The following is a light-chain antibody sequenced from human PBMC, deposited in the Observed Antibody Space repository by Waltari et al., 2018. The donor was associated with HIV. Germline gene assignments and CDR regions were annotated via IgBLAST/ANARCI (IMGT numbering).Light chain of an antibody. CDR1: QNLLDRHGYTY. V-gene: IGKV2-28*01. Sequence: EIVMTQSPLSLPVTPGEPASISCRSTQNLLDRHGYTYLDWYLQKPGQSPQLLIYLGSNRASGVPDRFSGSGSGTDFTLDISRVEAEDVGVYYCMQRLPTLQVTFGGGTKVEIK. CDR2: LGS. J-gene: IGKJ4*01. CDR3: MQRLPTLQVT.